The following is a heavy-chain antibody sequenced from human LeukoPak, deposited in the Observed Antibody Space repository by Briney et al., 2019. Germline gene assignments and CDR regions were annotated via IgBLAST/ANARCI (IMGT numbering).Heavy chain of an antibody. D-gene: IGHD1-26*01. V-gene: IGHV1-69*04. CDR2: IIPILGLP. CDR3: AKDSGSYFTPDAFDI. CDR1: GGTFSGYA. Sequence: SVKVSCKASGGTFSGYAISWVRQAPGQGLEWMGRIIPILGLPNYAQKFQGRVTITADKSTSTAYMELSSLRSEDTAVYYCAKDSGSYFTPDAFDIWGQGTMVTVSS. J-gene: IGHJ3*02.